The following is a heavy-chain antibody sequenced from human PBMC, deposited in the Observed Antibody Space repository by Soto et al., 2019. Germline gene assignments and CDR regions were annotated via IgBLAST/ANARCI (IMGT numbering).Heavy chain of an antibody. D-gene: IGHD2-2*01. J-gene: IGHJ4*02. CDR2: INPNSGGT. Sequence: ASLKVSCKASGYTFTGYYMHWVRQAPGQGLEWMGWINPNSGGTNYAQKFQGRVTMTRDTSISTAYMELSRLRSDDTAVYYCARDLGYCSSTSCYRVGYYLDYWGQGTLVTVSS. CDR3: ARDLGYCSSTSCYRVGYYLDY. CDR1: GYTFTGYY. V-gene: IGHV1-2*02.